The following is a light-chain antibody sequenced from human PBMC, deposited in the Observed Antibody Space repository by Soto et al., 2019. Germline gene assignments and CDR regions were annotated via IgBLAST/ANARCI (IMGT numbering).Light chain of an antibody. CDR2: DAS. CDR3: QQRSNWPQLT. J-gene: IGKJ4*01. CDR1: QSVSIY. Sequence: EIVLTQSPATLSLSPGERATLSCRASQSVSIYLAWYHQKPGQAPRLLIYDASNRATGIPARFSGSGSGTDFTLTISSLEPEDFAVYYCQQRSNWPQLTFGGGTKVGIK. V-gene: IGKV3-11*01.